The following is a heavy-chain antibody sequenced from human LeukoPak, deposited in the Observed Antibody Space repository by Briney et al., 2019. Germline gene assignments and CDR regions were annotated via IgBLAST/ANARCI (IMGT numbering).Heavy chain of an antibody. Sequence: PSETLSLTCAVYGGSFSGYYWSWIRQPPGKGLEWIGEINHSGSTNYNPSLKSRVTISVDTSTNQCSLKLSSVTAPDTAVYYCASLRITRVRGVRYNWFDPWGQGTLVTVSS. CDR3: ASLRITRVRGVRYNWFDP. CDR2: INHSGST. V-gene: IGHV4-34*01. CDR1: GGSFSGYY. J-gene: IGHJ5*02. D-gene: IGHD3-10*01.